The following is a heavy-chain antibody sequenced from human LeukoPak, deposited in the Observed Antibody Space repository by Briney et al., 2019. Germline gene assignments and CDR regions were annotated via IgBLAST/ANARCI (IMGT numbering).Heavy chain of an antibody. Sequence: PSETLSLTCTVSGGSISSYYWSWIRQPPGKGLEWIGEINHSGTTTYNPSLMRRLTISVDTSKSQFSLKLTSVTAADTAVYYCAREGDHTVTSALGYWGQGTLVTVSS. CDR1: GGSISSYY. D-gene: IGHD4-17*01. J-gene: IGHJ4*02. CDR2: INHSGTT. CDR3: AREGDHTVTSALGY. V-gene: IGHV4-59*12.